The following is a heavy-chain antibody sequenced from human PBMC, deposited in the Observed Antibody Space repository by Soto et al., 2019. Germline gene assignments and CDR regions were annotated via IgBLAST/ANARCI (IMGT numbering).Heavy chain of an antibody. V-gene: IGHV4-59*01. D-gene: IGHD3-10*01. J-gene: IGHJ2*01. CDR2: MHYRGST. Sequence: QVQLQESGPGLVKPSETLSLTCTVSGGSISSYYWSWIRQHPGKGLEWMGYMHYRGSTNYNPSLKSRVTISVDPTKNQFSLKLSSVNAGDTSIYCCAWFNWYFDLWGRGTLVTVSS. CDR3: AWFNWYFDL. CDR1: GGSISSYY.